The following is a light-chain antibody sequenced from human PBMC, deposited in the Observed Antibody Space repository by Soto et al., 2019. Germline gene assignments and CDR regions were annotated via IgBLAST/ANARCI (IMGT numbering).Light chain of an antibody. CDR3: SSYTSSSTLV. Sequence: QSVLTQPASVSGSPGQSITISCTGTSSDVGGYNYVSWYQQHPGKAPKLMIYDVSNWPSAVSNRFSGSKSGNTASLTISGLQAEDEADYYCSSYTSSSTLVFGGGTKLTVL. CDR1: SSDVGGYNY. CDR2: DVS. V-gene: IGLV2-14*01. J-gene: IGLJ2*01.